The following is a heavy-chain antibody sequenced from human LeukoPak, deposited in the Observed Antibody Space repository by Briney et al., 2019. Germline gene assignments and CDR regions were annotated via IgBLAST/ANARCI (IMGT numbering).Heavy chain of an antibody. CDR2: ISFDGSNK. CDR3: ARGAGFDY. Sequence: GGSLRLSCAASAFTFNTYAMHWVRQAPGKGLEWVAIISFDGSNKYYADSVKGRFTISRDNSKNTLYLQMNSLRAEDTAVYYCARGAGFDYWGQGTLVTVSS. V-gene: IGHV3-30*14. CDR1: AFTFNTYA. J-gene: IGHJ4*02.